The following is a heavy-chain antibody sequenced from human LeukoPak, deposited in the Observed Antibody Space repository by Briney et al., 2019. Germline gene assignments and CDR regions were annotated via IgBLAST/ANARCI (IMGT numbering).Heavy chain of an antibody. D-gene: IGHD2/OR15-2a*01. V-gene: IGHV4-39*01. CDR2: IYYSGGT. CDR1: GGSISSSSYY. Sequence: SETLSLTCTVSGGSISSSSYYWGWIRQPPGKGMEWIGSIYYSGGTYYNPSLKSRVTISVDTSKNQFSLKLSSVTAADTAVYYCARLPVYFCWFDPWGQGTLVTVSS. J-gene: IGHJ5*02. CDR3: ARLPVYFCWFDP.